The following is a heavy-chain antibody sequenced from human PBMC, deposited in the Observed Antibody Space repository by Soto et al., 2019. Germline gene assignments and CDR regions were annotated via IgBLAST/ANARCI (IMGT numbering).Heavy chain of an antibody. V-gene: IGHV4-39*01. Sequence: QLQLQESGPGLVKPSETLSLTCTVSSASISSSSYTWGWIRQPPGKGLEWIGSIYYSGTTYYNPSPNTRFPVSVETSKNQFSLKVTSVTAADTAVYYCARLHGYCISSSCHGHYAMDVWGQGTTVTVSS. D-gene: IGHD2-2*01. CDR3: ARLHGYCISSSCHGHYAMDV. CDR2: IYYSGTT. CDR1: SASISSSSYT. J-gene: IGHJ6*02.